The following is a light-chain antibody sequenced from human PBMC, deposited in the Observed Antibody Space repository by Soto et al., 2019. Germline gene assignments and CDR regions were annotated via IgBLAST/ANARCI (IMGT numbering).Light chain of an antibody. J-gene: IGKJ5*01. CDR1: QSVSSN. Sequence: EIVMTQSPATLSVSPGERATLSCRASQSVSSNLAWYQQKPGQAPRLLIYDASTRATGFPARFSGSGSGTEFTLPISSLQSEDFAVYYCQQYNNWPPITFGQGTRLEIK. CDR3: QQYNNWPPIT. CDR2: DAS. V-gene: IGKV3-15*01.